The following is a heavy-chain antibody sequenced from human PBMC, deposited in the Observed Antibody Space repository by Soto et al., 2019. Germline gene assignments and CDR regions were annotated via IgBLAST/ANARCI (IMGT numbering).Heavy chain of an antibody. D-gene: IGHD3-3*01. CDR1: GFTSSDYY. CDR2: ISSMCSNI. CDR3: AREENLGYCDFCSGYSLFHNPPPEGPSGMGV. V-gene: IGHV3-11*01. Sequence: PGVSLRRSCSACGFTSSDYYMSWIRQPPGKGLGWVSYISSMCSNIYYGDCVKGRFTISRDNAKNSPYLQMNSLRVEDTAVCYCAREENLGYCDFCSGYSLFHNPPPEGPSGMGVWGQGTTVTVFS. J-gene: IGHJ6*02.